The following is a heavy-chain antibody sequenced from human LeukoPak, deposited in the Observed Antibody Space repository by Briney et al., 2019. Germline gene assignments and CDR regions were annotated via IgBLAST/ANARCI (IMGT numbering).Heavy chain of an antibody. V-gene: IGHV1-3*01. CDR3: VREWLSGGDSHYSH. J-gene: IGHJ4*02. D-gene: IGHD2-21*02. CDR2: INPDKRNT. CDR1: GYTFTNYA. Sequence: ASVKVSCKTFGYTFTNYAIHWVRQAPGQRLEWMGWINPDKRNTKYLQDLQGRVAITTDRSANTAYMELSSLRSDDTAIYYCVREWLSGGDSHYSHWGQGTLITVSS.